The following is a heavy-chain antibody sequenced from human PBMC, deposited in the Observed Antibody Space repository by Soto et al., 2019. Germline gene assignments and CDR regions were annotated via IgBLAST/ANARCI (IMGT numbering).Heavy chain of an antibody. D-gene: IGHD3-16*02. CDR3: ARGRRNIGNHNWFDP. V-gene: IGHV1-8*01. Sequence: ASVKVSCKASGYTFTSYDINWVRQATGQGLEWMGWMNPNSGNTGYAQKFQGRVTMTRNTSISTAYMELSSLRSEDTAVYYCARGRRNIGNHNWFDPWSQGTLVTVSS. J-gene: IGHJ5*02. CDR1: GYTFTSYD. CDR2: MNPNSGNT.